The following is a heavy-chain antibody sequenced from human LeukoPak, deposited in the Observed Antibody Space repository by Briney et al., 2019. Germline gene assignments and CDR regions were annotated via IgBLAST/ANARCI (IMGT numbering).Heavy chain of an antibody. Sequence: PSETLSLTCAVSGASISSSNWWSWVRQPPGKGLEWIGEIYHSGSTNYNPSLKSRVTISVDKSKNQFSLKLSSVTAADTAVYYCARVDSTYGYAGGNYFDSWGQGTLVTVSS. J-gene: IGHJ4*02. D-gene: IGHD5-18*01. CDR2: IYHSGST. V-gene: IGHV4-4*02. CDR3: ARVDSTYGYAGGNYFDS. CDR1: GASISSSNW.